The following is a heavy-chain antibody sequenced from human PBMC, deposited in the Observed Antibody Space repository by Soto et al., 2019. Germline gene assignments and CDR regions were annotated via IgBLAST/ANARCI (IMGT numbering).Heavy chain of an antibody. CDR1: GFTFSSYA. V-gene: IGHV3-23*01. J-gene: IGHJ4*02. Sequence: DVQLLESGGGLVQPEGSLRLSCAASGFTFSSYAMGWVRQGPGKGLEWVAVVSIGGSTHYGDSVRGRFTISRHNSKNTLSLQMNSLTAEDTAVYFCAKRRGAGGHFDYWGQGALVTVSS. D-gene: IGHD2-15*01. CDR2: VSIGGST. CDR3: AKRRGAGGHFDY.